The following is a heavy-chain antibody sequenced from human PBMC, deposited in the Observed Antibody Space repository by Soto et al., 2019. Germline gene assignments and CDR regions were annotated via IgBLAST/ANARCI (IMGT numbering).Heavy chain of an antibody. D-gene: IGHD2-15*01. V-gene: IGHV1-24*01. CDR2: FDPEDGET. CDR3: ATALNCSGGSCYEVVRYYGMDV. CDR1: GYTLTGLS. J-gene: IGHJ6*02. Sequence: GASVKVSCKVSGYTLTGLSMHWVRRAPGEGLEWMGGFDPEDGETIYAQKFQGRVTMTEDTSTDTAYMELSSLRSEDTAVYYCATALNCSGGSCYEVVRYYGMDVWGQGTTVTVSS.